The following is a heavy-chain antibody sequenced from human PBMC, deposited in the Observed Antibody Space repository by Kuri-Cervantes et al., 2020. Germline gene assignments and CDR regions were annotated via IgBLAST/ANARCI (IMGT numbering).Heavy chain of an antibody. D-gene: IGHD3-3*01. V-gene: IGHV3-23*01. CDR3: ARETPRYGARITIFGDMDV. Sequence: GESLKISCEASGFTFSNYGMSWVRQAPGKGLEWVSAISGSAGNTYSADSVKGRFTISRDNAKNSLYLQMNSLKTEDTAVYYCARETPRYGARITIFGDMDVWGEGTTVTVSS. CDR2: ISGSAGNT. CDR1: GFTFSNYG. J-gene: IGHJ6*03.